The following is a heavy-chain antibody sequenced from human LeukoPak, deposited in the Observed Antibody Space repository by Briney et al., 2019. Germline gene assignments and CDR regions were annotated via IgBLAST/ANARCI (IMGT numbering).Heavy chain of an antibody. V-gene: IGHV5-51*03. CDR2: IYPGDSDT. CDR3: ARFPFTFGGVPYYFDY. D-gene: IGHD3-16*01. CDR1: GYSFTSYW. J-gene: IGHJ4*02. Sequence: PGEXLKLSCKGSGYSFTSYWIGWVRQMQGKGMERMGIIYPGDSDTIYSPSFQGKVTISADKSIRTAYMQRSSLKASDTAMYYCARFPFTFGGVPYYFDYWGQGTLVTVSS.